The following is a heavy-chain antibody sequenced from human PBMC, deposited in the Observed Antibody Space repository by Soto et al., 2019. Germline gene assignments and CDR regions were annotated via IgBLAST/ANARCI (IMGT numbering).Heavy chain of an antibody. Sequence: QVQLVESGEGVVQPGRSLRLSCAASGFTFSSYGMHWVRQAPGKGLEWVAVISDDGSNKYYADSLKGRFTISRDNSKNTLYLQMNSVRAEDTAVYYCAKEWVYDTSGWSFDYWGQGTLVTVSS. J-gene: IGHJ4*02. CDR3: AKEWVYDTSGWSFDY. CDR1: GFTFSSYG. CDR2: ISDDGSNK. V-gene: IGHV3-30*18. D-gene: IGHD3-22*01.